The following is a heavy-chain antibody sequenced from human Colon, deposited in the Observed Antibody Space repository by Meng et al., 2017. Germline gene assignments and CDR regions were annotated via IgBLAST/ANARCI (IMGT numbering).Heavy chain of an antibody. D-gene: IGHD3-16*02. Sequence: HPVEVGGDFVHPGGSLRLSWVVSGCTLKKNYIHWVRQDPVRGLEWVSILYSGRITYYADYVKGRFTISRDDSKNTVHLQMNSLTVDDTALYYCATESFAAWGQGTLVTVSS. J-gene: IGHJ5*02. CDR1: GCTLKKNY. CDR3: ATESFAA. V-gene: IGHV3-66*01. CDR2: LYSGRIT.